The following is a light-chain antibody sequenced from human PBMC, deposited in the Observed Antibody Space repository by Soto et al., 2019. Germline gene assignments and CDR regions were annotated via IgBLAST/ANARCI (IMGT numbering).Light chain of an antibody. CDR3: QSYDSSLSVVV. CDR2: GNS. CDR1: SFNIGAGYD. J-gene: IGLJ2*01. V-gene: IGLV1-40*01. Sequence: QSLLTQPPSVSGAPGQRVTISCTGSSFNIGAGYDVHWYQQLPGTAPKLLIYGNSNRPSGVPDRFSGSKSGTSASLAITGLQAEDEADYYCQSYDSSLSVVVFGGGTKVTVL.